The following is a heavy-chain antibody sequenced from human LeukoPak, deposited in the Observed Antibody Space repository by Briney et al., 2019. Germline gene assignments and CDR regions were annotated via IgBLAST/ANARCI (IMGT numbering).Heavy chain of an antibody. J-gene: IGHJ4*02. CDR2: ISGSGGST. D-gene: IGHD6-19*01. CDR1: GFTFSSYA. CDR3: AKGPSSGWPYYLDY. Sequence: GGSLRLSCAASGFTFSSYAMSWVRQAPGKGLEWVSAISGSGGSTYYADSVKGRFTISRDNSKNTLYLQMNSLRAEDTVVYYCAKGPSSGWPYYLDYWGQGTLVTVSS. V-gene: IGHV3-23*01.